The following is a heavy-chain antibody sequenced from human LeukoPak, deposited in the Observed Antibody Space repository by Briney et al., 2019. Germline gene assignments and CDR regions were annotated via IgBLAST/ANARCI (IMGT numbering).Heavy chain of an antibody. CDR2: ISGSGGST. CDR3: AKKNYYDSSGYHVFDY. V-gene: IGHV3-23*01. J-gene: IGHJ4*02. CDR1: GFTFSSYA. Sequence: GGSLRLSCAASGFTFSSYAMSWVRQAPGKGLEWVSAISGSGGSTYYADSVKGRFTISRDNSKNTLYLQMNSLRAEDTAVYYCAKKNYYDSSGYHVFDYWGQGTLVTVSS. D-gene: IGHD3-22*01.